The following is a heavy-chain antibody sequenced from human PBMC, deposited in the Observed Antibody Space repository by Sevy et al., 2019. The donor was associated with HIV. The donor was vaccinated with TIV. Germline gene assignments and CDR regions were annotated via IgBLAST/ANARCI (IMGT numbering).Heavy chain of an antibody. Sequence: GGSLRLSCTASGFTFGDYAMSWLRQAPGKGLEWVGLIKSKTYGGTTEYAASVKGRFTISRDDSKSIAYLQMNSLKTEDTALYYCSRVQGTISPYNYFGMDVWGQGTTVTVSS. J-gene: IGHJ6*02. CDR2: IKSKTYGGTT. D-gene: IGHD3-3*01. CDR3: SRVQGTISPYNYFGMDV. CDR1: GFTFGDYA. V-gene: IGHV3-49*03.